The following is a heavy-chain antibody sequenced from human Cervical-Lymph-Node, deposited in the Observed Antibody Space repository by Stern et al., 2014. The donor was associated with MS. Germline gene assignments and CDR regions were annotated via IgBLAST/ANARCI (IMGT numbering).Heavy chain of an antibody. V-gene: IGHV3-30*03. CDR2: LTYDGANK. CDR1: GFAFNNYG. Sequence: VQLLESGGGVVQPGKSLRLSCATSGFAFNNYGIHWVRQAPGKGLEWVTFLTYDGANKAFADSVAGRFTISRDNSKKTVYLQMNSLRAEDTAVYYCTRGSTPCLYGGYGCSYFCALDVWGPGTTVTVSS. J-gene: IGHJ6*02. CDR3: TRGSTPCLYGGYGCSYFCALDV. D-gene: IGHD5-12*01.